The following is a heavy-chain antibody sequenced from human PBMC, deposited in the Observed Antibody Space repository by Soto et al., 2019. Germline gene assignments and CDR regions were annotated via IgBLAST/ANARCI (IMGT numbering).Heavy chain of an antibody. Sequence: PSETLSLTCSVSNGSISGFYWTWIRQPPGKILEWIGYIHYSGRTDYNPSLTSRATMSVDTSKNQFSLNLKSITAADTAVYYCVRVGVGIGNHFDSWGWGTLVTVSS. CDR1: NGSISGFY. D-gene: IGHD1-26*01. J-gene: IGHJ4*02. V-gene: IGHV4-59*12. CDR2: IHYSGRT. CDR3: VRVGVGIGNHFDS.